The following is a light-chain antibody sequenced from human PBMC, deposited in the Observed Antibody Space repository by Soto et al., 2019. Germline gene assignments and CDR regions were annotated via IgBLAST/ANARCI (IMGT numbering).Light chain of an antibody. J-gene: IGKJ1*01. CDR3: QQYGGSPQA. V-gene: IGKV3-20*01. CDR2: GAS. CDR1: QSVSSY. Sequence: EIVLAQSPGTLSLSPGERATLSCRASQSVSSYLAWYQQKPGQAPRLLIYGASRRATGIPDRFSASGSGTDFTLTISRLEPGDFAMYYCQQYGGSPQAFGHGTRVELK.